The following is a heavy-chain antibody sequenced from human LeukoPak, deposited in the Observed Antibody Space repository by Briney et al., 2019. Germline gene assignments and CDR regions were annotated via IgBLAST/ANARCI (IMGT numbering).Heavy chain of an antibody. D-gene: IGHD3-9*01. Sequence: GASVKVSCKASGYTFTGYYMHWVRQAPGQGLEWMGWISAYNGNTNYAQKLQGRVTMTTDTSTSTAYMELRSLRSDDTAVYYCARDDILTGYVYWGQGTLVTVSS. J-gene: IGHJ4*02. CDR2: ISAYNGNT. V-gene: IGHV1-18*04. CDR3: ARDDILTGYVY. CDR1: GYTFTGYY.